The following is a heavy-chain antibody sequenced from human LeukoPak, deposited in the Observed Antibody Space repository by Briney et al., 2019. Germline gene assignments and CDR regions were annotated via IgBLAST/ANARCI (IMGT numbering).Heavy chain of an antibody. Sequence: SETLPLTCTVSDGSISSYYWSWIRQPPGKGLEWVGYIYYSGSTNYNPSLKSRVTISVDTSKNQFSLKLSSVTAADTAVYYCARSQNYYDSSGYYSWAFDIWGQGTMVTVSS. V-gene: IGHV4-59*08. D-gene: IGHD3-22*01. CDR2: IYYSGST. J-gene: IGHJ3*02. CDR1: DGSISSYY. CDR3: ARSQNYYDSSGYYSWAFDI.